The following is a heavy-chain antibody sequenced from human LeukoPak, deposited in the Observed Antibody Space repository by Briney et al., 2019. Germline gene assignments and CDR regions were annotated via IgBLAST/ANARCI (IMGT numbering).Heavy chain of an antibody. Sequence: GGSLRLSCAASGFTFSNYNMNWVRQAPGKGLEWVSSISSSSTYIYYADSVKGRFTISRDNAKNSLYLQMNSLRAEDTAVYYCARDKDDPWGIVVVTPDYWGQGTLVTVSS. CDR2: ISSSSTYI. J-gene: IGHJ4*02. V-gene: IGHV3-21*01. CDR3: ARDKDDPWGIVVVTPDY. D-gene: IGHD3-22*01. CDR1: GFTFSNYN.